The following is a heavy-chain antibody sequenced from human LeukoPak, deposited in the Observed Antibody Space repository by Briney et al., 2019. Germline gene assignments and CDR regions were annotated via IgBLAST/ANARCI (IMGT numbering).Heavy chain of an antibody. V-gene: IGHV4-4*07. CDR2: IYTSGST. J-gene: IGHJ6*03. CDR3: AREVDCSGGSCYYYYYYMDV. Sequence: SETLSLTCTVSGGSISSYYWSWIRQPAGKGLEWIGRIYTSGSTNYNPSLKGRVTMSVDTSKNQFSLKLSSVTAADTAVYYCAREVDCSGGSCYYYYYYMDVWGKGTTVTISS. CDR1: GGSISSYY. D-gene: IGHD2-15*01.